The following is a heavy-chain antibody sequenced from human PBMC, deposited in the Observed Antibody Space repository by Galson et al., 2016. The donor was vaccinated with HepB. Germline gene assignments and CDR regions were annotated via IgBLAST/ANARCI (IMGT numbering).Heavy chain of an antibody. J-gene: IGHJ4*01. Sequence: SVKVSCKASGYTFTSYDINWVRQATGQGLEWMGWMNPNSGNTAYAQKFQGRVTMTRNTSMSTAYMELSSLRSEDTAVYYCARGYFYYDSSGVSYYFDYWGHGTLVTVSS. D-gene: IGHD3-22*01. CDR3: ARGYFYYDSSGVSYYFDY. CDR2: MNPNSGNT. CDR1: GYTFTSYD. V-gene: IGHV1-8*01.